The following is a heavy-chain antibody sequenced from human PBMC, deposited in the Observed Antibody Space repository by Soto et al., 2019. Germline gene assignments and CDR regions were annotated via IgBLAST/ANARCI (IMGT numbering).Heavy chain of an antibody. CDR3: ARSVEGHFDY. CDR1: GFRFSIYS. CDR2: ITSDTKTI. J-gene: IGHJ4*02. D-gene: IGHD6-19*01. V-gene: IGHV3-48*02. Sequence: EVRLVESGGALVQRGGSLTLSCAAYGFRFSIYSMNWVRQAPGKGLEWSAYITSDTKTIKYAESVKGRFTISRDNAKNSVYLQMNNLSDEDTAVYYCARSVEGHFDYWGQGTVVTVSS.